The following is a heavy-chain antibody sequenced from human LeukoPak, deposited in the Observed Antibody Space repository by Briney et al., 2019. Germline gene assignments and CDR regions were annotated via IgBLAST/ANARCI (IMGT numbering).Heavy chain of an antibody. D-gene: IGHD1-1*01. V-gene: IGHV1-46*01. J-gene: IGHJ5*02. Sequence: GASVKVSCKASGYTFTSYYMHWVRQAPGQGLEWMGIINPSGGSTSYAQKFQGRVTMIRDMSTTTDYMELSSLRSEDTAVYYCARDNSMEDTAWWFDPWGQGTLVTVSS. CDR1: GYTFTSYY. CDR2: INPSGGST. CDR3: ARDNSMEDTAWWFDP.